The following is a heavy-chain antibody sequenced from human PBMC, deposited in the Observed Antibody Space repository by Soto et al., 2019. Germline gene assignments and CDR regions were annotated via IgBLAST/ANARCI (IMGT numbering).Heavy chain of an antibody. J-gene: IGHJ4*02. CDR3: ARGLLLDSDY. CDR1: GGSLSGYY. V-gene: IGHV4-34*01. D-gene: IGHD1-26*01. CDR2: INHGGGT. Sequence: QVQLQQWGAGLLKPSETLSLTCAVYGGSLSGYYWSWIRQPPGKGLEWIGEINHGGGTNYNPSLKSRVTISVDMSKDQFSLELRSASAADTAVYFCARGLLLDSDYWGQGALVTVSS.